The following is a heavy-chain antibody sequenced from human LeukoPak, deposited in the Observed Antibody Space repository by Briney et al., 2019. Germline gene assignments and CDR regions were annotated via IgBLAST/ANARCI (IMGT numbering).Heavy chain of an antibody. CDR2: VSGSGAST. CDR3: ARDRYYYDSSGYWNMDV. CDR1: GFTFSSFS. J-gene: IGHJ6*02. D-gene: IGHD3-22*01. V-gene: IGHV3-23*01. Sequence: GGSLRLSCAASGFTFSSFSMNWVRQVPGKGLEWVSTVSGSGASTYYADSVKGRFTISRDNAKNSLYLQMNSLRAEDTAVYYCARDRYYYDSSGYWNMDVWGQGTTVTVSS.